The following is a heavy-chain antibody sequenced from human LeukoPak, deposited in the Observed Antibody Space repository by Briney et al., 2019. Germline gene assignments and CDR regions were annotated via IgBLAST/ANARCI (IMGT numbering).Heavy chain of an antibody. J-gene: IGHJ4*02. CDR1: GFTFSSYA. D-gene: IGHD4-17*01. CDR3: ASVPRTTVTTIVDY. CDR2: ISYDGSNK. V-gene: IGHV3-30*04. Sequence: GRSLRLSCAASGFTFSSYAMHWVRQAPGKGLEWVAVISYDGSNKYYADSVKGRFTISRDNSKNTLYLQMNSLRAGDTAVYYCASVPRTTVTTIVDYWGQGTLVTVSS.